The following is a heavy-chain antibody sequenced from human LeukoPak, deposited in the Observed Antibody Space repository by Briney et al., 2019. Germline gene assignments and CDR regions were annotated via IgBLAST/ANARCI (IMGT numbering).Heavy chain of an antibody. CDR3: ARGSTTVARGYFDL. CDR2: IYYSGST. V-gene: IGHV4-59*01. CDR1: GGSISSYY. D-gene: IGHD4-23*01. Sequence: SETLSLTCTVSGGSISSYYWSWIRQPPGKGLEWIGYIYYSGSTNYNPSLKSRVTISVDTSKNQFSLKLSSVTAADTAVYYCARGSTTVARGYFDLWGRGTLVTVSS. J-gene: IGHJ2*01.